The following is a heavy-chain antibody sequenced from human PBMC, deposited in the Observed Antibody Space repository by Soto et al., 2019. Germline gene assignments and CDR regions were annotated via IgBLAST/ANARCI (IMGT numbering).Heavy chain of an antibody. V-gene: IGHV3-21*01. Sequence: EVQLVESGGGLVKPGGSLRLSCAASGFTFSSYSMIWVRLAPGRGLEWVSSISTTSTYIYYADSVQGRFTISRDNAKNSLFLQMDSLRAEDTAVYYCARDFKYDILTRCYGMAVWGQGTTVTVSS. D-gene: IGHD3-9*01. CDR1: GFTFSSYS. J-gene: IGHJ6*02. CDR2: ISTTSTYI. CDR3: ARDFKYDILTRCYGMAV.